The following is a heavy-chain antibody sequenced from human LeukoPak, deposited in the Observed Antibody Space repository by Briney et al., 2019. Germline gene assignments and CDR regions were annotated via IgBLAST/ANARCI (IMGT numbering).Heavy chain of an antibody. CDR2: INYSGGT. Sequence: SETLSLTCTVSGGSISSYYWSWIRQPPGKRLEWIGYINYSGGTNYNPSLESRVTISVDRSKNQFSLKLSSVTAADTAVYYCVRDLTGAGFDPWGQGTLVTVSS. J-gene: IGHJ5*02. CDR3: VRDLTGAGFDP. V-gene: IGHV4-59*01. CDR1: GGSISSYY. D-gene: IGHD3-10*01.